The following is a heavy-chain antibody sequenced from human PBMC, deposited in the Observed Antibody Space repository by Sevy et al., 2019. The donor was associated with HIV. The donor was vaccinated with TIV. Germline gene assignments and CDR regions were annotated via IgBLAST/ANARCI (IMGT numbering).Heavy chain of an antibody. CDR2: IRNRPNSYTT. CDR3: VRGPNCGVGGCQQISPYCLDV. V-gene: IGHV3-72*01. CDR1: GFTFSDHY. J-gene: IGHJ6*03. Sequence: GGSLRLSCAASGFTFSDHYVDWVRQAPGKGLEWVGRIRNRPNSYTTEYAASVEGRFTFSRDDSKNSLYLQMNSLKTEDSAVYYCVRGPNCGVGGCQQISPYCLDVWGKGATVTVSS. D-gene: IGHD2-21*01.